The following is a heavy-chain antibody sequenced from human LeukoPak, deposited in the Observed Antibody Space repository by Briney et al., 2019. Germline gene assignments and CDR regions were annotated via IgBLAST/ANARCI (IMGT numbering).Heavy chain of an antibody. CDR1: GFTFSDYY. D-gene: IGHD3-22*01. CDR3: ARDVHYYDSSGYGY. V-gene: IGHV3-11*04. J-gene: IGHJ4*02. Sequence: GGSLRLSCAACGFTFSDYYMSWIRQAPGKGLEWVSYISSSGSTIYYADSVKGRFTISRDNAKNSLYLQMNSLRAEDTAVYYCARDVHYYDSSGYGYWGQGTLVTVSS. CDR2: ISSSGSTI.